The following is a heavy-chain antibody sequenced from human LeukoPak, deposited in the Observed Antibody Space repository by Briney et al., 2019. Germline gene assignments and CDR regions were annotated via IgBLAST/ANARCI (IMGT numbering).Heavy chain of an antibody. CDR2: ISSSSTYI. CDR3: ARDLVVPAALAAFDI. Sequence: GGTLSLSCAASGFTFSSYSMNWVRQAPGKGLEWVSSISSSSTYIYYADSVKGRFTIARDTAKNSLYLQRNSLRAEDTAVYYCARDLVVPAALAAFDIWGQGTMVTVSS. D-gene: IGHD2-2*01. V-gene: IGHV3-21*01. CDR1: GFTFSSYS. J-gene: IGHJ3*02.